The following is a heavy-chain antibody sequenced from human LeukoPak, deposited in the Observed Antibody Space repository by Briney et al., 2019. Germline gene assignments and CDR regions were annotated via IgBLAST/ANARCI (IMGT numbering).Heavy chain of an antibody. D-gene: IGHD3-10*01. J-gene: IGHJ4*02. Sequence: SETLSLTCAVYGGSFSGYYWSWIRQPPGKGLEWIGEINHSGSTNYNPSLKSRVTISVDTSKNQFSLKLSSVTAADTAVYYCARHYKHLYYFDYWGQGTLVTVSS. V-gene: IGHV4-34*01. CDR1: GGSFSGYY. CDR2: INHSGST. CDR3: ARHYKHLYYFDY.